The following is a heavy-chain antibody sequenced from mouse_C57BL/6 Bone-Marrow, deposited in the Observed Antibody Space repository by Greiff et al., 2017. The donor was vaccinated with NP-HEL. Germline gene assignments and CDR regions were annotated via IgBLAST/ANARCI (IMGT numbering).Heavy chain of an antibody. CDR2: IWWDDDK. J-gene: IGHJ3*01. CDR1: GFSLSTFGMG. CDR3: ARIIYYDYEAWFAY. V-gene: IGHV8-8*01. D-gene: IGHD2-4*01. Sequence: QPSQTLSLTCSFSGFSLSTFGMGVGWIRPPSGKGLEWLAHIWWDDDKYYNPALKRLLPISKDTSKNQVFLKIANVDTADTATYYCARIIYYDYEAWFAYWGQGTLVTVSA.